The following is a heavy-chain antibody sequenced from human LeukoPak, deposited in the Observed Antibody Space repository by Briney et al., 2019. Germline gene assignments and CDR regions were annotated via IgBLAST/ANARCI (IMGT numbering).Heavy chain of an antibody. D-gene: IGHD4-17*01. J-gene: IGHJ4*02. CDR2: IRYDGSNK. CDR3: AKTTHGDYVGPIDY. V-gene: IGHV3-30*02. Sequence: PGGSLRLSCAASGFTFSSYDMHWVRQAPGKGLEWVAFIRYDGSNKYYADSVKGRFTISRDNSKNTLYLQMNSLRAEDTAVYYCAKTTHGDYVGPIDYWGQGTLVTVSS. CDR1: GFTFSSYD.